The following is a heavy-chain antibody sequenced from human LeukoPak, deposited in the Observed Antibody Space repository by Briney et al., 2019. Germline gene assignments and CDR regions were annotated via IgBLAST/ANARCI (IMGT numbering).Heavy chain of an antibody. CDR3: AKDLGIIVVPAATTR. Sequence: GGSLRLSCAASGFTFSSYAMSWVRQAPGKGLEWVSAISGSGGSTYYADSVKGRFTNSRDNSKNTLYLQMNSLRAEDTAVYYCAKDLGIIVVPAATTRWGQGTLVTVSS. CDR2: ISGSGGST. D-gene: IGHD2-2*01. CDR1: GFTFSSYA. V-gene: IGHV3-23*01. J-gene: IGHJ4*02.